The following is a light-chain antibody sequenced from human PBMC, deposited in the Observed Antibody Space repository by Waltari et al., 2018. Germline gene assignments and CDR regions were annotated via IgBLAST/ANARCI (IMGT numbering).Light chain of an antibody. V-gene: IGLV2-14*01. CDR2: AVS. CDR3: GSYTGSTTWV. Sequence: QSALTQPASVSGSPGQSITISCTGATSDAGGYNSVSWYQQRPGKAPKRLIFAVSNRPSGVSNRFSGSKSCNTASLPISGLQAEDEAAYYCGSYTGSTTWVFGGGTKLTVL. CDR1: TSDAGGYNS. J-gene: IGLJ3*02.